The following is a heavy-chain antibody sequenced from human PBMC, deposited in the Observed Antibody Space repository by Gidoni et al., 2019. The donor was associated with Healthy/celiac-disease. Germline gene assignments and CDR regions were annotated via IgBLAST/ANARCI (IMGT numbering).Heavy chain of an antibody. J-gene: IGHJ5*02. Sequence: EVQLLESGGGLVQPGGSLRLSCPASGFTFSSYVMSWVRQAPGKGLEWVSAISGSGGSTYYADSVKGRFTISRDNSKNTLYLQMNSLRAEDTAVYYCAKDDPPYSSSWYTWGQGTLVTVSS. CDR3: AKDDPPYSSSWYT. CDR2: ISGSGGST. V-gene: IGHV3-23*01. D-gene: IGHD6-13*01. CDR1: GFTFSSYV.